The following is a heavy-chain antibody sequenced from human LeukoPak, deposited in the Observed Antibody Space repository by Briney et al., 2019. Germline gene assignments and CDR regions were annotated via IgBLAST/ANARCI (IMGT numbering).Heavy chain of an antibody. D-gene: IGHD2-15*01. Sequence: TSETLSLTCTVSGGSISSSSYYWGWIRQPPGKGLEWIGSIYYSGSTYYNPSLKSRVTISVDTSKNQFSLKLSSVTVADTAVYYCAREGYCRGGTCYSFDYWGQGTLVTVSS. CDR3: AREGYCRGGTCYSFDY. J-gene: IGHJ4*02. CDR2: IYYSGST. V-gene: IGHV4-39*07. CDR1: GGSISSSSYY.